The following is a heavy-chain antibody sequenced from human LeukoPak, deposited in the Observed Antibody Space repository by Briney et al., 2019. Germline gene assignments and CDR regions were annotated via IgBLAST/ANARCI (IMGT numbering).Heavy chain of an antibody. CDR1: GGSISSYY. V-gene: IGHV4-59*01. CDR2: IYYSGST. Sequence: SETLSLTCTVSGGSISSYYWSWIRQPPGKGLEWIGYIYYSGSTNYNPSLKSRVTISVDTSKNQFSLKLSSVTAADTAVYYCARDVGGDFYFDYWGQGTLVTVSS. J-gene: IGHJ4*02. D-gene: IGHD3-16*01. CDR3: ARDVGGDFYFDY.